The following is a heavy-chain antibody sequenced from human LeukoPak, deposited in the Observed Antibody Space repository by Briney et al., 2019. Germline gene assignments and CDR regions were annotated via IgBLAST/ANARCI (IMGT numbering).Heavy chain of an antibody. D-gene: IGHD1-7*01. Sequence: GGSLRLSCAASGFTFSSYGMHWVRQAPGKGLEWVAVIWYDGSNKYYADSVKGRFTISRDNSKNTLYLQMNSLRAEDTAVNYCARGGYNWNYNANWFDPWGQGTLVTVSS. CDR2: IWYDGSNK. CDR3: ARGGYNWNYNANWFDP. J-gene: IGHJ5*02. CDR1: GFTFSSYG. V-gene: IGHV3-33*01.